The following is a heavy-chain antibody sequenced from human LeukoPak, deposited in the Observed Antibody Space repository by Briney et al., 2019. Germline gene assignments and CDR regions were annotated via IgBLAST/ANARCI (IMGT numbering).Heavy chain of an antibody. CDR2: IYYSGST. CDR1: GGSISSSSYY. CDR3: ARVGATTRGYFDY. V-gene: IGHV4-39*07. Sequence: PSETLSLTCTVSGGSISSSSYYWGWIRQPPGKGLEWIGSIYYSGSTYYNPSLKSRVTISVDTSKNQFSLKLSSVTAADTAVYYCARVGATTRGYFDYWGQGTLVTVSS. D-gene: IGHD1-26*01. J-gene: IGHJ4*02.